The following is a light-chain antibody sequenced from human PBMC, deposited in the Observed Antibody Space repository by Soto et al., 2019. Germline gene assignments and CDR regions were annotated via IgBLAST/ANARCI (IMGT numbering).Light chain of an antibody. CDR2: DVS. V-gene: IGLV2-11*01. Sequence: QSVLTQPRSVSGSPGQSVTISCTGTSSDVGYYNYVSWYHQHPGKAPKLMIYDVSKRPSGVPDRFSGSKSGNTASLTISGLQAEDEADYYCCSYAGSYTFIFGGGTKLTVL. CDR3: CSYAGSYTFI. J-gene: IGLJ2*01. CDR1: SSDVGYYNY.